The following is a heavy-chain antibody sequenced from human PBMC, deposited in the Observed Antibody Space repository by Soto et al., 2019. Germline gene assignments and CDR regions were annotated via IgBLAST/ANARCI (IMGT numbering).Heavy chain of an antibody. J-gene: IGHJ4*02. Sequence: VGSLRLSCAASGFTFSDYYMSWIRQAPGKGLEWVSYISSSSSYTNYADSVKGRFTISRDNAKNSLYLQMNSLRAEDTAVYYCARAPRGQQTSGSRFDYWGQGTLVTVSS. CDR3: ARAPRGQQTSGSRFDY. V-gene: IGHV3-11*06. D-gene: IGHD6-13*01. CDR2: ISSSSSYT. CDR1: GFTFSDYY.